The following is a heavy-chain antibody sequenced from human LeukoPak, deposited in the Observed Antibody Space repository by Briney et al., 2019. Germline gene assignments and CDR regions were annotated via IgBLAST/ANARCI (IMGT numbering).Heavy chain of an antibody. Sequence: GGSLRLSCAASGFTFSNYAMSWVRQAPGKGLEWVSAISGSGGSTYYADSVKGRFTISRDNSKNTLYLQMNSQRAEDTAVYYCAKDYDSSGYYPLNDYWGQGTLVTVSS. D-gene: IGHD3-22*01. V-gene: IGHV3-23*01. CDR3: AKDYDSSGYYPLNDY. J-gene: IGHJ4*02. CDR1: GFTFSNYA. CDR2: ISGSGGST.